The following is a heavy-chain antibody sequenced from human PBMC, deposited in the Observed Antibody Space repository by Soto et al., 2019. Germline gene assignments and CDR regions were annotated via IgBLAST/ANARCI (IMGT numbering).Heavy chain of an antibody. D-gene: IGHD6-19*01. CDR1: GLIFSSYV. V-gene: IGHV3-23*01. Sequence: EVQLLESGGGLVQPGGSLRLSCEASGLIFSSYVMSWVRQAPGKGLEWVSGISGSGGSTYYADSVKGRFTISRDNSKNTLYLQMNSLRAEDTAVYYCAKTVAVAGMREFYFDYWGQGTLVTVSS. CDR3: AKTVAVAGMREFYFDY. J-gene: IGHJ4*02. CDR2: ISGSGGST.